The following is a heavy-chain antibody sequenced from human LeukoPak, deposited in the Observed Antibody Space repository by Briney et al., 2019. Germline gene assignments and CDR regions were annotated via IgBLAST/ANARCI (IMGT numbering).Heavy chain of an antibody. CDR3: ARDNYGDYFDAFDI. CDR1: GFTFSSYA. Sequence: PGGSLRLSCAASGFTFSSYAMSWVRQAPGKGLEWVSAISGSGGSTYYADSVKGRFTISRDNAKNSLYLQMNSLRAEDTAVYYCARDNYGDYFDAFDIWGQGTMVTVSS. D-gene: IGHD4-17*01. CDR2: ISGSGGST. J-gene: IGHJ3*02. V-gene: IGHV3-23*01.